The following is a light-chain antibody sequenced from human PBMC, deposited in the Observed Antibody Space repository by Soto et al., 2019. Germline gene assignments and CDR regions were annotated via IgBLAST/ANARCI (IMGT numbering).Light chain of an antibody. Sequence: EIVMTQSPATLSVSPGERATLSCRASENIYTNLAWYQQKPGQAPGLLFYGASTRATGLPARFSGTGSGTEFTLTINSLQAEDSAVYYCQQYYNWPRTFGQGTRLEI. CDR1: ENIYTN. J-gene: IGKJ5*01. CDR3: QQYYNWPRT. V-gene: IGKV3-15*01. CDR2: GAS.